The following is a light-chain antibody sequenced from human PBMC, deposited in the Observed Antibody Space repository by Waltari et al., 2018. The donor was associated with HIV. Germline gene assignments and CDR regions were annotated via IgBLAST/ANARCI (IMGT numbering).Light chain of an antibody. J-gene: IGLJ3*02. CDR3: ISYISSSSPV. CDR1: SFDLSGYNF. CDR2: EVS. V-gene: IGLV2-14*01. Sequence: QSALTQPASVSGSPGQSITISCPGTSFDLSGYNFVSWFQHPPGKAPKVIIYEVSNRPSGVSDRFSGSKSGNTASLTISGLQPEDEAEYFCISYISSSSPVFGGGTKLTVL.